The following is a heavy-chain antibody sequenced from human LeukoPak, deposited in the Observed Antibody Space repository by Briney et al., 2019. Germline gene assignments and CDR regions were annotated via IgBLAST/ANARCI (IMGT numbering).Heavy chain of an antibody. Sequence: GGSLRLSCAASGFAFSSYEMNWVRQAPGKGLEWVSYISGSGSAIYYADSVKGRFTISRDNSKNTLSLQMNSLRADDTAIYYCTRSGYRHPYHFESWGQGTLVIVSS. V-gene: IGHV3-48*03. CDR2: ISGSGSAI. CDR3: TRSGYRHPYHFES. D-gene: IGHD3-22*01. CDR1: GFAFSSYE. J-gene: IGHJ4*02.